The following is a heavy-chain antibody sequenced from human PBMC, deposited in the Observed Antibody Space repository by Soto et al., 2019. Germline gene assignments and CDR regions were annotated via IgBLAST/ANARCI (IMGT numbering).Heavy chain of an antibody. J-gene: IGHJ4*02. V-gene: IGHV1-69*12. CDR3: ARVGCGGDCSGY. Sequence: QVQLVQSGAEVKKPGSSVKVSCKASGGTFSSYAISWVRQAPGQGLEWMGGIIPIFGTANYAQKFQGRVXIXAXXSTSTAYMELSSLRSEDTAVYYCARVGCGGDCSGYWGQGTLVTVSS. D-gene: IGHD2-21*02. CDR1: GGTFSSYA. CDR2: IIPIFGTA.